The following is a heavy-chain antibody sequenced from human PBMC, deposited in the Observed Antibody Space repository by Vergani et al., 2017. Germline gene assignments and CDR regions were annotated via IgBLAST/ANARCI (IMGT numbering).Heavy chain of an antibody. CDR2: IYPGDSDT. D-gene: IGHD3-3*01. Sequence: EVQLVPSGAAVKKPGESLQISCKCSGYSFTSYWIGWVRQMPGKGLEWMWLIYPGDSDTRYSPSFQGQVTISADKSISTAYLQWSSLKAADTAMYYCARAPYYDFWSGYYTPPPDACDIWGQGTMVTVSS. CDR3: ARAPYYDFWSGYYTPPPDACDI. V-gene: IGHV5-51*01. CDR1: GYSFTSYW. J-gene: IGHJ3*02.